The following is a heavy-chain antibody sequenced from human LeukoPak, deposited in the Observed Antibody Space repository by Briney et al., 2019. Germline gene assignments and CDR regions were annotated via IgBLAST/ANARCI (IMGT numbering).Heavy chain of an antibody. Sequence: QPGRSLGLSCAASGFTFSSYGMHWVRQAPGKGLEWVAVISYDGSNKYYADSVKGRFTISRDNSKNTLYLQMNSLRAEDTAVYYCAKDWGRGYSYGSHAFDIWGQGTMVTVSS. CDR1: GFTFSSYG. J-gene: IGHJ3*02. CDR2: ISYDGSNK. D-gene: IGHD5-18*01. CDR3: AKDWGRGYSYGSHAFDI. V-gene: IGHV3-30*18.